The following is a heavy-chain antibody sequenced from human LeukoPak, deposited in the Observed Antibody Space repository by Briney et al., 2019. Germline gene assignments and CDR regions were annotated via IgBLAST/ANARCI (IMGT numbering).Heavy chain of an antibody. V-gene: IGHV3-53*01. J-gene: IGHJ4*02. CDR3: ATGGRSGVAFES. CDR1: GFIASSNY. Sequence: QPGGSVRLSCTASGFIASSNYMSWVRQAPGKGLEWVSLIYSGGSTYYAASVMGRSTISRDKSNNTLYLQMNSLRAEDTAVYYCATGGRSGVAFESWGQGTLVTVSS. D-gene: IGHD2-15*01. CDR2: IYSGGST.